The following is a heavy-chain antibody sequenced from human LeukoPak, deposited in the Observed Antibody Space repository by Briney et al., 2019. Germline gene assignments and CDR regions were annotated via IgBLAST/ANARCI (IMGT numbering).Heavy chain of an antibody. CDR1: GGSISSYY. Sequence: PSETLSLTCTVSGGSISSYYWSWIRQPPGKGLEWIGYIYYSGSTNYNPSLKSRVTISVDTSKNQFSLKLNSVTAADTAVYYCARNSLGELNWFDPWGQGTLVTVSS. CDR3: ARNSLGELNWFDP. J-gene: IGHJ5*02. V-gene: IGHV4-59*12. D-gene: IGHD3-16*01. CDR2: IYYSGST.